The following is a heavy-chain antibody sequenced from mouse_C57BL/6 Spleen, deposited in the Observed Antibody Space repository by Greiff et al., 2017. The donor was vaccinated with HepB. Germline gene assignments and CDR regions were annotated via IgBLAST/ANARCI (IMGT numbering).Heavy chain of an antibody. CDR1: GYTFTSYW. CDR3: AREVYYGSSAWFAY. V-gene: IGHV1-61*01. Sequence: VKLQQPGAELVRPGSSVKLSCKASGYTFTSYWMDWVKQRPGQGLEWIGNIYPSDSETHYNQKFKDKATLTVDKSSSTAYMQLSSLTSEDSAVYYCAREVYYGSSAWFAYWGQGTLVTVSA. CDR2: IYPSDSET. D-gene: IGHD1-1*01. J-gene: IGHJ3*01.